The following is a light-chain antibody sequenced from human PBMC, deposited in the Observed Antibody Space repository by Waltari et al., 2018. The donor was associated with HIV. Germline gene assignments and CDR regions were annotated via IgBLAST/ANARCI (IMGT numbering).Light chain of an antibody. V-gene: IGLV2-11*01. CDR3: SSYAGTYVV. CDR1: SSDVGGYNY. J-gene: IGLJ2*01. CDR2: DVT. Sequence: LTQPRSVSGSPGQSVAISCTGTSSDVGGYNYVSWYQQYPGKTPKVIIFDVTERPSGVPDRFSGSKSGNTASLTISGLQADDEADYYCSSYAGTYVVFGGGTKLTVL.